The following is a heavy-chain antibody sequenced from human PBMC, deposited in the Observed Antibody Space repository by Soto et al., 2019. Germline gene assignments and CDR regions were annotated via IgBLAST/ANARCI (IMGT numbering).Heavy chain of an antibody. CDR1: GYIFTNND. V-gene: IGHV1-8*01. D-gene: IGHD3-16*01. J-gene: IGHJ5*02. CDR3: ARMATFGSLNWFDP. Sequence: WASVKVSCKASGYIFTNNDVSWVRQATGQGLEWMGWMNPGSGDTGCAQKFQGRVTMTRDISIATAYMELSSLRSDDTAIYYCARMATFGSLNWFDPWGQGTLVTVSS. CDR2: MNPGSGDT.